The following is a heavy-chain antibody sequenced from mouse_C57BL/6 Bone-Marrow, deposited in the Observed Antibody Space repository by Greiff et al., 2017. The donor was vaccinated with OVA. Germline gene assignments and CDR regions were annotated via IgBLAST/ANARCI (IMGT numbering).Heavy chain of an antibody. D-gene: IGHD2-4*01. CDR3: ARVLYDYVWFAY. Sequence: EVKLMESGGGLVKPGGSLKLSCAASGFTFSSYAMSWVRQTPEKRLEWVATISDGGSYTYYPDNVKGRFTISRDNANINLYMQMSHLKSEDTAMYYCARVLYDYVWFAYGGRGTLVTVSA. CDR2: ISDGGSYT. CDR1: GFTFSSYA. J-gene: IGHJ3*01. V-gene: IGHV5-4*03.